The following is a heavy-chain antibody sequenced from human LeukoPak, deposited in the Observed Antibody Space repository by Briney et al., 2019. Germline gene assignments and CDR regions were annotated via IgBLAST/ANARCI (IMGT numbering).Heavy chain of an antibody. CDR3: AKSPHQYCSGGSCYLGWFDP. J-gene: IGHJ5*02. CDR2: IRYDGSNK. V-gene: IGHV3-30*02. D-gene: IGHD2-15*01. CDR1: GLILSRYA. Sequence: AGGSLRLSCAASGLILSRYAMTWVRQAPGKGLEWVAFIRYDGSNKYYADSVKGRFTISRDNSKNTLYLQMNSLRAEDTAVYYCAKSPHQYCSGGSCYLGWFDPWGQGTLVTVSS.